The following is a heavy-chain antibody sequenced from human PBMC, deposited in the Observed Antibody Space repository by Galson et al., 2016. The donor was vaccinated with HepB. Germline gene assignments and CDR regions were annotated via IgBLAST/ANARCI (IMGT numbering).Heavy chain of an antibody. CDR1: GGSTSSGSYY. Sequence: TLSLTCTVSGGSTSSGSYYWSWIRQPAGKGLEWIGRIYTSGSTNYNPSLKSRVTISVDTSKNQFSLKLSSVTAADTAVYYCAQGQWLLGYYYYGMDVWGKGTTVTVSS. J-gene: IGHJ6*04. CDR2: IYTSGST. V-gene: IGHV4-61*02. D-gene: IGHD6-19*01. CDR3: AQGQWLLGYYYYGMDV.